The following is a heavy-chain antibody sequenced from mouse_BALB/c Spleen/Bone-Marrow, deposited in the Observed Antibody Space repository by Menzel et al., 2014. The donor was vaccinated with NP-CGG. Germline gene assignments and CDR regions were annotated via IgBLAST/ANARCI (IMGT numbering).Heavy chain of an antibody. V-gene: IGHV5-6-5*01. CDR1: GFTFSSFT. J-gene: IGHJ4*01. D-gene: IGHD5-5*01. CDR2: ISVGDST. Sequence: EVKVVESGGGLVKPGGSLNLSCAASGFTFSSFTLSWVRQTPEKRLEWVGTISVGDSTYYPGSVKGRFTISRDNARNILYLQMSSLRSEDTAMYYRARWSTYPLMDYWGQGTSVTVSS. CDR3: ARWSTYPLMDY.